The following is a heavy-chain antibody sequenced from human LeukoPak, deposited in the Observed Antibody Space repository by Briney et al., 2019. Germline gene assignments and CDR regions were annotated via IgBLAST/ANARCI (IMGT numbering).Heavy chain of an antibody. J-gene: IGHJ4*02. CDR2: ISHDGRTK. CDR3: ARVAIAVASPLLFDY. Sequence: PGGSLRLSCVVSGFNFDNFAMHWVRQPLGKGLEWVAVISHDGRTKYYADSMKGRFTISRDNAKNSLYLQMNSLRAEDTAVYYCARVAIAVASPLLFDYWGQGTLVTVSS. D-gene: IGHD6-19*01. V-gene: IGHV3-30*04. CDR1: GFNFDNFA.